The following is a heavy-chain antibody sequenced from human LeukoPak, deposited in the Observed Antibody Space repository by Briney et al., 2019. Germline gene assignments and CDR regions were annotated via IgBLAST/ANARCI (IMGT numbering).Heavy chain of an antibody. CDR2: INPNSGGT. V-gene: IGHV1-2*02. J-gene: IGHJ4*02. D-gene: IGHD1-26*01. CDR1: GYTFTGYY. CDR3: ARGEAIVGATIDY. Sequence: ASVKVSCKASGYTFTGYYIHWVRQASGQGLEWMGWINPNSGGTNYAQKFQGRVTMTRDTSISTAYMELSRLRSDDTAVYYCARGEAIVGATIDYWGQGTLVTVSS.